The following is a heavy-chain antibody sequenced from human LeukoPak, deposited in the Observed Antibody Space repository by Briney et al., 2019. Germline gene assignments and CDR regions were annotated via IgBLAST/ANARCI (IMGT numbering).Heavy chain of an antibody. CDR1: GFTFSSYE. J-gene: IGHJ4*02. D-gene: IGHD4-11*01. CDR2: ISSSGSTI. CDR3: SRQLSNYADFDY. Sequence: GGSLRLSCAASGFTFSSYEMNWVRQAPGKGLEWVSYISSSGSTIYYADSVKGRFTISRDNAKNSLYLQMNSLRAEDTAVYYCSRQLSNYADFDYWGQGTLVTVSS. V-gene: IGHV3-48*03.